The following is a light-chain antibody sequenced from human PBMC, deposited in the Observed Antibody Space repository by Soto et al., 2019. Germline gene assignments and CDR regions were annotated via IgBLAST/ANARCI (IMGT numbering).Light chain of an antibody. Sequence: QSVLTQPPSVSGAPGQRVTIPRTGTSSNIGAGFDVHWYQHLPGTAPKLLIYGNNHRPSGVPDRFSGSKSGTSASLAITGLQAEDEADYSCQSFDTSLGRSVFGGGTKLTVL. J-gene: IGLJ2*01. CDR3: QSFDTSLGRSV. V-gene: IGLV1-40*01. CDR1: SSNIGAGFD. CDR2: GNN.